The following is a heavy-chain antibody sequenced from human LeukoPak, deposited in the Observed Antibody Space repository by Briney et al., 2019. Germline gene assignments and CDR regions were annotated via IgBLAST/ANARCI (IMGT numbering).Heavy chain of an antibody. CDR3: VRDGEGVAISVNYWFDP. D-gene: IGHD3-10*01. V-gene: IGHV3-7*03. CDR2: IKQDGSQK. J-gene: IGHJ5*02. Sequence: GGSLRLSCAASGFSFSTYWMSWVRQAPGKGLEWLANIKQDGSQKYYVDSVKDRFTISRDNAKNSLYLQLDSLRADDTAVYYCVRDGEGVAISVNYWFDPWGQGTLVTVSS. CDR1: GFSFSTYW.